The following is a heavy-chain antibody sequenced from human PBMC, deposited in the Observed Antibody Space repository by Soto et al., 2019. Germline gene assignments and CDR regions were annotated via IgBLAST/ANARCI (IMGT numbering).Heavy chain of an antibody. D-gene: IGHD6-13*01. J-gene: IGHJ3*02. CDR3: ARGPVGSSSWYVYAFDI. V-gene: IGHV6-1*01. CDR1: GDSVSSNSAA. Sequence: SQTLSLTCAISGDSVSSNSAAWNWIRQSPSRGLEWLGRTYYRSKWYNDYAVSVKSRITINPDTSKNQFSLQLNSVTPEDTAVYYCARGPVGSSSWYVYAFDIWGQGTMVTVSS. CDR2: TYYRSKWYN.